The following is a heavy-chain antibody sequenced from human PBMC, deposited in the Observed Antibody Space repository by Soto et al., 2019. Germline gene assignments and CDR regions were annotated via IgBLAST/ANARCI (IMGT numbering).Heavy chain of an antibody. J-gene: IGHJ4*02. CDR3: AHDGGGWLGFDY. CDR2: IYWDDDK. Sequence: QITLKESGPTLVKPTQTLTLTCSFSGFSLSTSGVGVGWIRQPPGKALEWLALIYWDDDKRYSPSLKSRLTNTKDTSKDQLVLTMTDVAPVDTATYYCAHDGGGWLGFDYWGQGTLVTVSA. CDR1: GFSLSTSGVG. D-gene: IGHD6-19*01. V-gene: IGHV2-5*02.